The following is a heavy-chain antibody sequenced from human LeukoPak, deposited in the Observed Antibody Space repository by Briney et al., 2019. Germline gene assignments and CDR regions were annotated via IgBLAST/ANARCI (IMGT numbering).Heavy chain of an antibody. D-gene: IGHD5-24*01. CDR2: IIPIFGTA. V-gene: IGHV1-69*05. J-gene: IGHJ4*02. CDR3: ARDRGWLQLTYFDY. Sequence: ASVKVPCKASGGTFSSYAISWVRQAPGQGLEWMGGIIPIFGTANYAQKFQGRVTITTDESTSTAYMELSSLRSEDTAMYYCARDRGWLQLTYFDYWGQGTLVTVSS. CDR1: GGTFSSYA.